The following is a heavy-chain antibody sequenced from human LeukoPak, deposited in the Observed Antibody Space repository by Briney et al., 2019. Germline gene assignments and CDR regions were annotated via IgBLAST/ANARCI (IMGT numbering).Heavy chain of an antibody. D-gene: IGHD6-13*01. J-gene: IGHJ4*02. CDR3: ASSWYVTFDY. CDR1: GGSFSGYY. Sequence: SETLSFTCAVYGGSFSGYYWSWIRQPPGKGLEWIGEINHSGSTNYNPSLKSRVTISVDTSKNQFSLKLSSVTAADTAVYYCASSWYVTFDYWGQGILVTVSS. V-gene: IGHV4-34*01. CDR2: INHSGST.